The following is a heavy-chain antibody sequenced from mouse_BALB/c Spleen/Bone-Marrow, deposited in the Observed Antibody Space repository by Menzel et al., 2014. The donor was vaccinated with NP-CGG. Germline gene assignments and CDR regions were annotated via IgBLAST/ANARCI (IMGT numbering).Heavy chain of an antibody. D-gene: IGHD4-1*01. J-gene: IGHJ4*01. V-gene: IGHV1-7*01. CDR1: GYTFSSYW. CDR2: INPNTDYT. Sequence: QVQLQQPGAELAKPGASVKMYCKASGYTFSSYWMHWVKQRPGQGLEWIGYINPNTDYTEYNQKFKDKATLTADKSSSTAYMQLSSLTSEDSAVYYCARKGLGLAMDYWGQGTSVTVSS. CDR3: ARKGLGLAMDY.